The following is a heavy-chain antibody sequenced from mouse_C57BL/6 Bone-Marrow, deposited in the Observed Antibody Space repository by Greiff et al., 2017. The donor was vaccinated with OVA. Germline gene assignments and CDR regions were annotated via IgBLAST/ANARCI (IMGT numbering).Heavy chain of an antibody. J-gene: IGHJ3*01. CDR3: ARGGYYDYDVGPWFAY. Sequence: QVHVKQPGAELVMPGASVKLSCKASGYTFTSYWMHWVKQRPGQGLEWIGEIDPSDSYTNYNQKFKGKSTLTVDKSSSTAYMQVSRLTSEDSAVYYGARGGYYDYDVGPWFAYWGQGTLVTVSA. V-gene: IGHV1-69*01. CDR2: IDPSDSYT. D-gene: IGHD2-4*01. CDR1: GYTFTSYW.